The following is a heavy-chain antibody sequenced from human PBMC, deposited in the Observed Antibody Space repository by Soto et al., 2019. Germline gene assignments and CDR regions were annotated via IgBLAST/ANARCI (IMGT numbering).Heavy chain of an antibody. D-gene: IGHD1-26*01. J-gene: IGHJ4*02. V-gene: IGHV4-30-4*01. CDR1: GGAISSGENF. CDR2: IHHSGST. CDR3: ARDTGTYPYYFDY. Sequence: SETLSLTCTVSGGAISSGENFWNWIRQSPGKGLEWIGYIHHSGSTYYNPSLKSRLTISVDTSKNQISLKLNSVTAADTAVYYCARDTGTYPYYFDYWGQGTLVTVSS.